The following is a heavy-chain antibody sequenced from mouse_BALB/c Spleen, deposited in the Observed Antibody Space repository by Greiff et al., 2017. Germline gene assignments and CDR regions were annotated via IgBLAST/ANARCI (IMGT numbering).Heavy chain of an antibody. Sequence: VKLMESGPGLVQPSQSLSITCTVSGFSLTSYGVHWVRQSPGKGLEWLGVIWSGGSTDYNAAFISRLSISKDNSKSQVFFKMNSLQANDTAIYYCARSGYYAIYAMDYWGQGTSVTVSS. CDR3: ARSGYYAIYAMDY. CDR1: GFSLTSYG. J-gene: IGHJ4*01. V-gene: IGHV2-2*02. CDR2: IWSGGST. D-gene: IGHD2-3*01.